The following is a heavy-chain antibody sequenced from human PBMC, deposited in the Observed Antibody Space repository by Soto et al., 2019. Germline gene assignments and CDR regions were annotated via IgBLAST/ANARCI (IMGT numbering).Heavy chain of an antibody. Sequence: GGSLRLSCAASGFTFSSHGMSWVRQAPGKGLEWVASVNEASGRKYYIHSVKGRFTISRDNSKNSLYLQMNSLRAEDAAVYYCARDTPMIRSHLDYWGQGAVVTVSS. D-gene: IGHD3-22*01. CDR2: VNEASGRK. CDR1: GFTFSSHG. V-gene: IGHV3-7*03. J-gene: IGHJ4*02. CDR3: ARDTPMIRSHLDY.